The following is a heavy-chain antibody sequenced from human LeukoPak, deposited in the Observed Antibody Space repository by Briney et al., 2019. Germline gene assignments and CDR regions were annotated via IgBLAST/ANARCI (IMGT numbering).Heavy chain of an antibody. J-gene: IGHJ4*02. V-gene: IGHV3-48*03. CDR1: GFTFSSYE. CDR2: ISSSGSTI. CDR3: ARVKYSGSYPHDY. D-gene: IGHD1-26*01. Sequence: QPGGSLRLSCAASGFTFSSYEMNWVRQAPGKGLEWVSYISSSGSTIYYADSVKGRFTISRDNAKNSLYLQMNSLRAEDTALYYCARVKYSGSYPHDYWGQGTLVTVSS.